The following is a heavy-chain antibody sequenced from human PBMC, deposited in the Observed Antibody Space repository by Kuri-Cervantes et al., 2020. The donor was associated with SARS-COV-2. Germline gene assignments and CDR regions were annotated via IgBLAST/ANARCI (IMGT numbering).Heavy chain of an antibody. CDR1: GASMSSNF. CDR2: VDHNGNG. CDR3: ARHGPGITIFGVVIISAFDI. V-gene: IGHV4-59*08. Sequence: SETPSLTCNVSGASMSSNFWSWIRQPPGKGLEWIGYVDHNGNGNYNPSLKGRVTMAVDMSKNQFSLRLISVTAADTAVYYCARHGPGITIFGVVIISAFDIWGQGTMVTVSS. D-gene: IGHD3-3*01. J-gene: IGHJ3*02.